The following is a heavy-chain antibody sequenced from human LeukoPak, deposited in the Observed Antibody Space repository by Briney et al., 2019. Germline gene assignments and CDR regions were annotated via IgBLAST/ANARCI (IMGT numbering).Heavy chain of an antibody. J-gene: IGHJ2*01. D-gene: IGHD6-13*01. V-gene: IGHV4-34*01. CDR2: INHSGST. CDR3: ARRFRHMQRYFDL. Sequence: SETLSLTCAVYGGSFSGYYWSWIRQPPGKGLEWIGEINHSGSTNYNPSLKSRVTISVDTSKNQFSLKLSSVTAADTAVYYCARRFRHMQRYFDLWARGTLVTVSS. CDR1: GGSFSGYY.